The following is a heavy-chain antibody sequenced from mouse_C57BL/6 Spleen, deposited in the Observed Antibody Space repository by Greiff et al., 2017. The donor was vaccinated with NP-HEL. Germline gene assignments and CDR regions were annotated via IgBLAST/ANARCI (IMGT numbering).Heavy chain of an antibody. CDR3: ARPITTVVAPFAY. CDR2: ISNGGGST. D-gene: IGHD1-1*01. V-gene: IGHV5-12*01. J-gene: IGHJ3*01. Sequence: EVQLQESGGGLVQPGGSLKLSCAASGFTFSDYYMYWVRQTPEKRLERVAYISNGGGSTYYPDTVKGRFTISRDNAKNTLYLQMSRLKSEDTAMYYCARPITTVVAPFAYWGQGTLVTVSA. CDR1: GFTFSDYY.